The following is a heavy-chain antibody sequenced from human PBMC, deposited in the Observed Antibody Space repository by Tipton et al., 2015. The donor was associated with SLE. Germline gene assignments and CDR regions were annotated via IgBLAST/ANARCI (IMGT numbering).Heavy chain of an antibody. Sequence: TLSLTCTVSVCSIRNNTYFSGWILHTPGKRLAWIGYMSSTGNTYYNPSLTSRLTISIDTSKNQFSLNLNSVTAADTAMYFCARERDCGSDCFGAYYYFMDVWGKGTTVTVSS. V-gene: IGHV4-31*03. J-gene: IGHJ6*03. CDR1: VCSIRNNTYF. CDR3: ARERDCGSDCFGAYYYFMDV. D-gene: IGHD2-21*01. CDR2: MSSTGNT.